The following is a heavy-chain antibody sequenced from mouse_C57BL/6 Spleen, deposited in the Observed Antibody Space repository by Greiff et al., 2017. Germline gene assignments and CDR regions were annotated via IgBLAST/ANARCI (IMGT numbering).Heavy chain of an antibody. CDR3: ARSGSTTEVPVYFDY. J-gene: IGHJ2*01. V-gene: IGHV1-85*01. D-gene: IGHD1-1*01. CDR1: GYTFTSYD. Sequence: VQLQQSGPELVKPGASVKLSCKASGYTFTSYDINWVKQRPGQGLEWIGWIYPRDGSTKYNEKFKGKATLTVDTSSSTAYMELHSLTSEDSAVYFCARSGSTTEVPVYFDYWGQGTTLTVSS. CDR2: IYPRDGST.